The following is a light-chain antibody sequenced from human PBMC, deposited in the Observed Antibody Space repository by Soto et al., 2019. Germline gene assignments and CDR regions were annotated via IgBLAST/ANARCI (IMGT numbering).Light chain of an antibody. CDR1: QSVSSN. CDR3: QHYNAWPWT. V-gene: IGKV3-15*01. J-gene: IGKJ1*01. CDR2: DAS. Sequence: EIVLTQSPGTLSLSPGERATLSCRASQSVSSNLGWYQQKPGQTPRLLIYDASTRATGIPARFSGSGSGTEFTLTIDSLQSEDLAVYFCQHYNAWPWTFGQGTKVDIK.